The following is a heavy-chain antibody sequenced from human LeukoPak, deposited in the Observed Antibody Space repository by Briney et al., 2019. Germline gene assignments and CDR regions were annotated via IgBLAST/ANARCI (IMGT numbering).Heavy chain of an antibody. CDR2: ISYDGSNK. CDR1: GFTFSTYS. D-gene: IGHD6-13*01. V-gene: IGHV3-30*18. J-gene: IGHJ6*03. CDR3: AKDISSNWHMGYYYYYYMDV. Sequence: GGSLRLSCAASGFTFSTYSMNWVRQAPGKGLEWVAVISYDGSNKYYADSVKGRFTISRDNSKNTLYLQMNSLRAEDTAVYYCAKDISSNWHMGYYYYYYMDVWGKGTTVTISS.